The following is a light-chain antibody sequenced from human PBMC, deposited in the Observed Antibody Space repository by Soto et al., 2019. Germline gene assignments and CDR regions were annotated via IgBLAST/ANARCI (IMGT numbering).Light chain of an antibody. Sequence: QSALTQPASVSGSPGQSITFSCTGTSSDVGSYNLVSWYQQHPGKAPKLIIYEASKRPAGISNRFSGAQSGNTASLTISGLQAEDEAEYYCCSYAGSISVYVFGTGTKVTVL. V-gene: IGLV2-23*01. CDR3: CSYAGSISVYV. J-gene: IGLJ1*01. CDR1: SSDVGSYNL. CDR2: EAS.